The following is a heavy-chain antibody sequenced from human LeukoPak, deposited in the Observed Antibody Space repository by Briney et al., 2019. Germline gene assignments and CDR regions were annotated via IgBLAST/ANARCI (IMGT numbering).Heavy chain of an antibody. J-gene: IGHJ6*02. D-gene: IGHD3-10*01. V-gene: IGHV3-53*01. CDR1: GFTVSSNY. CDR3: ARGGSPGQYYGMDV. CDR2: IYSGGST. Sequence: GGSLRLSCAASGFTVSSNYMSWVRQAPGKGLEWVSVIYSGGSTYYADSVKGRFTISRDNAKDSLYLQMNSLRDEDTAVYYCARGGSPGQYYGMDVWGQGTTVTVSS.